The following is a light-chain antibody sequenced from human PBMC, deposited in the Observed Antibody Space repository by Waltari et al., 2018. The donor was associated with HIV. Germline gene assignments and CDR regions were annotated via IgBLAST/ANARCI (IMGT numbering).Light chain of an antibody. J-gene: IGKJ1*01. CDR2: WAS. CDR1: QSVLYSSNNKNY. CDR3: QQYYTTPWT. V-gene: IGKV4-1*01. Sequence: DIVMTQSPDSLSVSLGARATIHCKSSQSVLYSSNNKNYLAWYRQKPGQPPKLLIYWASTRESGVPDRFSGSGSGTDFTLTISSLQAEDVAVYYCQQYYTTPWTFGQGTKVEIK.